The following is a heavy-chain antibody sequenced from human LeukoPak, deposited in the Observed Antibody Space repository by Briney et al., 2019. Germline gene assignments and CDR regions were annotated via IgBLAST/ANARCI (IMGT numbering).Heavy chain of an antibody. J-gene: IGHJ4*02. CDR2: ISYDGSNK. V-gene: IGHV3-30-3*01. CDR3: AREEVWFGEYYFDY. CDR1: GFTFSSYA. D-gene: IGHD3-10*01. Sequence: GSLRLSCAASGFTFSSYAMHWDRQAPGKGLEWVAVISYDGSNKYYADSVKGRFTISRDNSKSTLYLQMNSLRAEDTAVYYCAREEVWFGEYYFDYWGQGTLVTVSS.